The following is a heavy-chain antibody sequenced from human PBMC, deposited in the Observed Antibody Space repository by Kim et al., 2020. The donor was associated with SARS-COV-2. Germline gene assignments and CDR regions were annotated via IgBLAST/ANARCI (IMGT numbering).Heavy chain of an antibody. J-gene: IGHJ5*02. CDR1: GFTVSSNY. V-gene: IGHV3-53*01. CDR2: LYAGGDA. CDR3: ARGGNWLDP. D-gene: IGHD1-26*01. Sequence: GGSLRLSCAASGFTVSSNYMSWVRQAPGKGLEWVSILYAGGDAYYADSVKGRFTISRDNSKNTLYLQMNILRAEDTAVYYCARGGNWLDPWGQGTMVTVS.